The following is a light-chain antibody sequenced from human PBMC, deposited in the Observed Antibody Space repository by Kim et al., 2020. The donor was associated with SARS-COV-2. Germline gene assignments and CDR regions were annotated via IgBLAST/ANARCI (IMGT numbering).Light chain of an antibody. CDR1: SGFIASDY. J-gene: IGLJ3*02. CDR2: EDN. CDR3: QFFAGSAWV. Sequence: NFMLTQPHSVSESPGKTVTISCTRTSGFIASDYVQWYQQRPGSAPTTVIYEDNLRPSGVPDRFSGSIDSSSNTASLTISGLETEDEADYYCQFFAGSAWVFGGGTQLTVL. V-gene: IGLV6-57*04.